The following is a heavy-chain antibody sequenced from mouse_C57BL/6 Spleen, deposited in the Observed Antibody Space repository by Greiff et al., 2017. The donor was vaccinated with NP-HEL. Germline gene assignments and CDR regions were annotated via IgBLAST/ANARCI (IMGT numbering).Heavy chain of an antibody. D-gene: IGHD1-1*01. CDR1: GYTFTSYW. V-gene: IGHV1-53*01. CDR2: INPTNGGT. J-gene: IGHJ4*01. Sequence: VQLQQPGTELVKPGASVKLSCKASGYTFTSYWMHWVKRRPGQGLEWMGNINPTNGGTTYNEKFKSKATLTVDKSSSTAYMQLSSLTSEDSAVYYCARSGFITTVDAMDYWGQGTSVTVSS. CDR3: ARSGFITTVDAMDY.